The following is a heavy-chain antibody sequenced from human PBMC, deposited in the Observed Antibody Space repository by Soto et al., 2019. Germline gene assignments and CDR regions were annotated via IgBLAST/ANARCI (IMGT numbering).Heavy chain of an antibody. J-gene: IGHJ6*02. CDR1: GFTFSNAW. CDR2: IKSKTDGGTT. D-gene: IGHD6-13*01. CDR3: TTDLPYSSSWYAYYYGMDV. Sequence: GGSLRLSCAASGFTFSNAWMNWVRQAPGKGLEWVGRIKSKTDGGTTDYAAPVKGRFTISRGDSKNTLYLQMNSLKTEDTAVYYCTTDLPYSSSWYAYYYGMDVWGQGTTVTVSS. V-gene: IGHV3-15*07.